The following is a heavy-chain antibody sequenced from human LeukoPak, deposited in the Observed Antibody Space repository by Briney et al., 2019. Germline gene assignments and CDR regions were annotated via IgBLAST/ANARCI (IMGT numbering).Heavy chain of an antibody. V-gene: IGHV4-59*01. CDR1: GGSISSYY. Sequence: PSETLSLTCTVSGGSISSYYWSWIRQPPGKGLEWIGYIYYSGSTNYNPSLESRVTISVDTSKNQFSLKLSSVTAADTAVYYCARDIDPATAAHFDYWGQGTLVTVSS. D-gene: IGHD2-21*02. J-gene: IGHJ4*02. CDR2: IYYSGST. CDR3: ARDIDPATAAHFDY.